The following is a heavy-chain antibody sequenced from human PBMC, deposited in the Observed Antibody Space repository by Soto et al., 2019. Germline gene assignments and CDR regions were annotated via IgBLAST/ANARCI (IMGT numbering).Heavy chain of an antibody. V-gene: IGHV3-11*01. CDR3: ARLPYPWGWFDP. CDR1: GFSFSDYY. Sequence: QVQLVESGGGLVKPGGSLRLSCAASGFSFSDYYMSWIRQAPGKGLEWISYISNSGRTIYYADSLKGRFTISRDNAKNSLYLQMNSLRVDDTAMYYCARLPYPWGWFDPSGQGTLVTVSS. CDR2: ISNSGRTI. J-gene: IGHJ5*02. D-gene: IGHD3-16*01.